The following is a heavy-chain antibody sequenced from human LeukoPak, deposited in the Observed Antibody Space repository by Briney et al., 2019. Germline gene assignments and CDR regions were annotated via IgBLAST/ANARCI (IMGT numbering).Heavy chain of an antibody. V-gene: IGHV5-51*01. Sequence: GESLKISCKGSGYRFPTYWIAWVRQMPGKGLEWMGITYPDESNIRYSPSFQGQVTISADKSISTAYLQWSSLKASDTAMYYCARPPSRGYSSSFEYWGQGTLVTVSS. D-gene: IGHD2-2*03. CDR3: ARPPSRGYSSSFEY. J-gene: IGHJ4*02. CDR2: TYPDESNI. CDR1: GYRFPTYW.